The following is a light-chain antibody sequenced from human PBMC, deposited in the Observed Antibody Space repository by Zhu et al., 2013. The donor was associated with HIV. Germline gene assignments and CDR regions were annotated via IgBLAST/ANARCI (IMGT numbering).Light chain of an antibody. CDR3: QQYQHGVSPPYS. Sequence: EIVLTQSPGTLSLSPGERATLSCRASQSISGNHLTWYQHNSGQGPRLLIYGASIRATGVPDRFSGSGSGTDFTLTISRLEPEDFAVYYCQQYQHGVSPPYSFGRGTKLEIK. CDR2: GAS. V-gene: IGKV3-20*01. J-gene: IGKJ2*03. CDR1: QSISGNH.